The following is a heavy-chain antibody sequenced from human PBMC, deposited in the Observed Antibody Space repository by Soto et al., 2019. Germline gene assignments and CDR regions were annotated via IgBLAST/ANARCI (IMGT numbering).Heavy chain of an antibody. V-gene: IGHV1-69*02. D-gene: IGHD3-10*01. CDR2: IIPILGIA. J-gene: IGHJ6*03. CDR3: ARRGFGVLFAGGYYYYMDV. CDR1: GGTFSSYT. Sequence: QVQLVQSGAEVKKPGSSVKVSCKASGGTFSSYTISWVRQAPGQGLEWMGRIIPILGIANYAQKFQGRVTITADKSTSTAYMELSSLRSEDTAVYYCARRGFGVLFAGGYYYYMDVCGKATTVTVSS.